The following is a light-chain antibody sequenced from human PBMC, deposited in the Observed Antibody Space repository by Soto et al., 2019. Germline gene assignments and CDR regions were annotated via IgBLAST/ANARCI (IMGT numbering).Light chain of an antibody. CDR2: AAS. V-gene: IGKV3-20*01. CDR3: QQYVSSPYT. Sequence: EIVLTQSPGTLSLSPGESATLSCRASQSVSGYYLAWYQQKPGQTPRLLIYAASSRATGIPDRFSGSVSGTAFTLTISRLEPEDFAVYYCQQYVSSPYTFGQGTKLEIK. J-gene: IGKJ2*01. CDR1: QSVSGYY.